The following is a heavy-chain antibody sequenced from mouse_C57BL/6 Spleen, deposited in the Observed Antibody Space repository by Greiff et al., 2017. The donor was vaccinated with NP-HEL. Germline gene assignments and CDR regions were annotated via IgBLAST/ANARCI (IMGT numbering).Heavy chain of an antibody. D-gene: IGHD1-1*02. Sequence: EVQLVESGGGLVQPGGSLSLSCAASGFTFTDYYMSWVRQPPGKALEWLGFIRNKANGYTTEYSASVKGRFTISRDNSQSILYLQMNALRAEDSATYYCAKSGGIQFAYWGQGTLVTVSA. CDR2: IRNKANGYTT. V-gene: IGHV7-3*01. CDR3: AKSGGIQFAY. CDR1: GFTFTDYY. J-gene: IGHJ3*01.